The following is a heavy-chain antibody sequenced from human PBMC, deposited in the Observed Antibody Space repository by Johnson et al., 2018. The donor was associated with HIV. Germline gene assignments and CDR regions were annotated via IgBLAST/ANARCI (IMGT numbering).Heavy chain of an antibody. J-gene: IGHJ3*02. Sequence: VQLVESGGGLVQPGGSLRLSCAASGFTVSSNYMSWVRQAPGKGLEWVSVIYSGCSTYYADSVKGRFTISRDNAKKSLYLQMSSLRAEDTALYYCAKVPRPYYYDSADAFDTWGQGTMVTVSS. CDR2: IYSGCST. CDR1: GFTVSSNY. D-gene: IGHD3-22*01. CDR3: AKVPRPYYYDSADAFDT. V-gene: IGHV3-66*01.